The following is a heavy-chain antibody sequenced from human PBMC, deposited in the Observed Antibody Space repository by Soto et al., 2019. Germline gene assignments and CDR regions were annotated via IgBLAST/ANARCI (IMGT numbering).Heavy chain of an antibody. J-gene: IGHJ4*02. Sequence: SLRLSCAASGFTFSSYAMHWVRQAPGKGLEWVAVISYDGRNKYYADSVKGRFTISRDNSKNTLYLQMNSLGADDTAVYYCAREIERLLGYWGQGTLVTVSS. V-gene: IGHV3-30*04. D-gene: IGHD3-3*01. CDR2: ISYDGRNK. CDR1: GFTFSSYA. CDR3: AREIERLLGY.